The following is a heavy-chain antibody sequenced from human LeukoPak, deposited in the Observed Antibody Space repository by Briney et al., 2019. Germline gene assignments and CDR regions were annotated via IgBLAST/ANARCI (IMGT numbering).Heavy chain of an antibody. CDR1: GGSISSGYY. J-gene: IGHJ5*02. CDR3: ARGGDYGNSNWFDP. CDR2: IYHSGST. Sequence: PSQTLSLTCTVSGGSISSGYYWGWIRQPPGKGLEWIGSIYHSGSTYYNPSLKSRVTISVDTSKNQFSLKLSSVTAADTAVYYCARGGDYGNSNWFDPWGQGTLVTVSS. V-gene: IGHV4-38-2*02. D-gene: IGHD4-17*01.